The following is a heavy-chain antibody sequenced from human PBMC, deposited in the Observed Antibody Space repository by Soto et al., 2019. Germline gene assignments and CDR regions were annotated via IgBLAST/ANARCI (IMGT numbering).Heavy chain of an antibody. CDR1: GFTFSSYG. J-gene: IGHJ6*03. D-gene: IGHD3-10*01. V-gene: IGHV3-33*01. Sequence: QVKLVESGGGVVQPGRSLRLSCAASGFTFSSYGMHWVRQAPGKGLEWVEVIWYDGSNKYYADSVKGRFTISRDNSKNTLYLQMNSLRAEDTAVYYCASGGVSITRVRGTLDYYMVVWGKGSTVTVSS. CDR3: ASGGVSITRVRGTLDYYMVV. CDR2: IWYDGSNK.